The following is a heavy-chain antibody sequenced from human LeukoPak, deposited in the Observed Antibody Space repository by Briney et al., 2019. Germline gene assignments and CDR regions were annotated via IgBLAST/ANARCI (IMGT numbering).Heavy chain of an antibody. J-gene: IGHJ5*02. V-gene: IGHV3-7*03. CDR1: GFTFSSYW. CDR2: IKQDGSEK. Sequence: GGSLRLSCAASGFTFSSYWMSWVRQAPGKGLEWVANIKQDGSEKYYVDSVKGRFAISRDNAKNSLYLQMNSLRAEDTAVYYCAKSVVYYDFPNWFDPWGQGTLVTVSS. CDR3: AKSVVYYDFPNWFDP. D-gene: IGHD3-3*01.